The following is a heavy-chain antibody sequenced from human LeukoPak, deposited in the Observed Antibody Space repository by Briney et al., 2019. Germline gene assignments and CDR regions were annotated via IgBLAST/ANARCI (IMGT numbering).Heavy chain of an antibody. Sequence: SETLSPTCTVSGGSISSYYWSWIRQPPGKGLEWIGYIYYSGSTNYNPSLKSRVTISVDTSKNQFSLKLSSVTAADTAVYYCARVGTYGSGSYLSWLDYWGQGTLVTVSS. CDR2: IYYSGST. CDR3: ARVGTYGSGSYLSWLDY. CDR1: GGSISSYY. J-gene: IGHJ4*02. V-gene: IGHV4-59*01. D-gene: IGHD3-10*01.